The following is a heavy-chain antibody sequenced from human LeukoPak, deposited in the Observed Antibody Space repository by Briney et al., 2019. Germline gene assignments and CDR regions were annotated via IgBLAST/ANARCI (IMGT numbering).Heavy chain of an antibody. D-gene: IGHD3-10*01. V-gene: IGHV4-59*01. CDR2: IYYSGST. J-gene: IGHJ6*02. Sequence: PSETLSLTCTVSGGSISSYYWSWIRQPPGKGLEWIGYIYYSGSTNYNPSLKSRVTISVDTSKNQFSLELSSVTAADTAVYYCARGLQGFGELLYPYYYYGMDVWGQGTTVTVSS. CDR3: ARGLQGFGELLYPYYYYGMDV. CDR1: GGSISSYY.